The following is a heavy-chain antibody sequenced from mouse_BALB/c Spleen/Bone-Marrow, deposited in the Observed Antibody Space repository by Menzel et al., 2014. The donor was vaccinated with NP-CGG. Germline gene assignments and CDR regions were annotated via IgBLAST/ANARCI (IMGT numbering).Heavy chain of an antibody. J-gene: IGHJ4*01. CDR3: ARDISGYVRAMDY. CDR1: GYTFTDYA. CDR2: ISTYSGNT. Sequence: QVQLKQSGPELVSPGVSVKISCKASGYTFTDYAIHWVKQSHSKRLEWIGIISTYSGNTNYNQKFKGKATMTVDKSSSTAYMELARLTSEDSAIYYCARDISGYVRAMDYWGQGTSATVSS. D-gene: IGHD3-2*01. V-gene: IGHV1-67*01.